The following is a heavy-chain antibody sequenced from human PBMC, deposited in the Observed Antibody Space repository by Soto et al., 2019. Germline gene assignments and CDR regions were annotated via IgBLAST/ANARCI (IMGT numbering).Heavy chain of an antibody. Sequence: GVSLRLSCAASGFTFSSYGMHWARQAPGKGLEWVAVISYDGSNKYYPDSVKGRFTISRDNSKNTLYLQINSLSAKNTAAYYCANELYGWWSCYRFSYGMGVWGEGTRVTV. D-gene: IGHD3-16*01. V-gene: IGHV3-30*18. J-gene: IGHJ6*02. CDR3: ANELYGWWSCYRFSYGMGV. CDR1: GFTFSSYG. CDR2: ISYDGSNK.